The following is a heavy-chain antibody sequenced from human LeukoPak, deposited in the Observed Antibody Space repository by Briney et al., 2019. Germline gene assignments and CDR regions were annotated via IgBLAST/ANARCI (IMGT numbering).Heavy chain of an antibody. D-gene: IGHD3-10*01. V-gene: IGHV3-53*01. J-gene: IGHJ4*02. CDR1: GFTVSSNY. CDR2: IYSSGST. Sequence: PGGSLRLSCAASGFTVSSNYMSWVRQAPGRGLEWVSVIYSSGSTYYADSVKGRFTISRDNSKNTLHLQMNTLRAEDTAVYYCTTFRRYYNSSAFDYWGQGTLVTVSS. CDR3: TTFRRYYNSSAFDY.